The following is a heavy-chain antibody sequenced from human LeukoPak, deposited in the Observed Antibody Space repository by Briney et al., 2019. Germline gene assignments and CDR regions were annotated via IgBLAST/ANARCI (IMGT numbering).Heavy chain of an antibody. D-gene: IGHD6-19*01. CDR1: GFNFSIYS. CDR3: ARAGGVAVAYDY. V-gene: IGHV3-48*04. Sequence: GGSLRLSCAASGFNFSIYSMNWVRQVPGKGLEWVAFISSSGSSIYYADSVKGRFTISRDNAKKSLDLQMNSVKAEDTGVYYCARAGGVAVAYDYWGQGTLVTVS. J-gene: IGHJ4*02. CDR2: ISSSGSSI.